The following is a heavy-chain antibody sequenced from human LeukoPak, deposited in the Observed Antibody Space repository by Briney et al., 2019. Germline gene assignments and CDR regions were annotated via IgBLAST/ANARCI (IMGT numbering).Heavy chain of an antibody. CDR2: IIPIFGTA. V-gene: IGHV1-69*13. J-gene: IGHJ6*03. CDR3: ARGYYYGSGSYYNAPFSHYMDV. CDR1: GGTFSSYA. D-gene: IGHD3-10*01. Sequence: SVKVSCKASGGTFSSYAISWVRQAPGQGLEWMGGIIPIFGTANYAPKFQGRVTITADESTSTAYMELSSLRSEDTAVYYCARGYYYGSGSYYNAPFSHYMDVWGKGTTVTISS.